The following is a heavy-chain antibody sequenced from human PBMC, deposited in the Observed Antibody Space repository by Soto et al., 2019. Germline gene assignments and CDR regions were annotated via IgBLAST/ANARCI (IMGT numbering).Heavy chain of an antibody. J-gene: IGHJ4*02. Sequence: SETLSLTCTVSGGSISSYYWSWIRQPPGKGLEWIGYIYYSGSTNYNPSLKSRVTISVDTSKNQFSLKLSSVTAADTAVYYCARDLGYDYVWGSYGNYFDYWGQGTLVTVSS. CDR2: IYYSGST. V-gene: IGHV4-59*01. CDR3: ARDLGYDYVWGSYGNYFDY. D-gene: IGHD3-16*01. CDR1: GGSISSYY.